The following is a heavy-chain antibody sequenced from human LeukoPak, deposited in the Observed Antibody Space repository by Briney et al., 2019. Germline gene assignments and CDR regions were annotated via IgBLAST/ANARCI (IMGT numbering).Heavy chain of an antibody. CDR2: ISSSGSHI. CDR1: GFTFSDYS. V-gene: IGHV3-21*01. CDR3: ARVYY. J-gene: IGHJ4*02. Sequence: NPGGSLRLSCAASGFTFSDYSMNWVRQAPGEGLEWVSSISSSGSHIKYADSVQGRFTISRDNAKNSLFLQMNSLRAEDTAMYYCARVYYWGQGTLVTVSS.